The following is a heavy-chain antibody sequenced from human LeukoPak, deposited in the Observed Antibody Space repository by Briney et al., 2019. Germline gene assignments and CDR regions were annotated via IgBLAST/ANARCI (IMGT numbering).Heavy chain of an antibody. V-gene: IGHV3-21*01. D-gene: IGHD3-22*01. J-gene: IGHJ3*02. CDR3: AGGRVVRAFDI. CDR2: ISNSSSYI. CDR1: GFTFSSYS. Sequence: GGSLRLSCAASGFTFSSYSMNWVRQAPGKGLEWVSSISNSSSYIYYADSVKGRFTISRDNAKNSLYLQMNSLRAEDTAVYYCAGGRVVRAFDIWGQGTMVTVSS.